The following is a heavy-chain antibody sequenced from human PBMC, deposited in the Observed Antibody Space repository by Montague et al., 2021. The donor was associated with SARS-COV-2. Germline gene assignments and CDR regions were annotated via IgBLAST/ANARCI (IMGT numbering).Heavy chain of an antibody. CDR3: ARGRPILLWFGELVSGGDYSVMDV. D-gene: IGHD3-10*01. J-gene: IGHJ6*02. V-gene: IGHV4-34*01. Sequence: SETLSLTCAVSGESFSGYYWSWIRQPPGKGLEWIGEINHSGSTNYNPSLKSRVTISVDTSKNQFSLKLSSMTAADTAVYYCARGRPILLWFGELVSGGDYSVMDVWGQGTPVTVSS. CDR2: INHSGST. CDR1: GESFSGYY.